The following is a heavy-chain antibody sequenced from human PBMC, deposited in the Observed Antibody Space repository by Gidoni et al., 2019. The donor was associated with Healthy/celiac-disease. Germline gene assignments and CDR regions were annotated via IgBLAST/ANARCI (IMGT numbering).Heavy chain of an antibody. CDR1: GYTFTGYY. D-gene: IGHD6-25*01. J-gene: IGHJ4*02. Sequence: QVQLVQSGAEVKKPGASVKVSCKASGYTFTGYYMHWVRQAPGQGLGWMGWINPTRGGTNLEQKFQGRVPMTRETSISTAYMELSRLGSDETAVYYCARASKRLPPFLRYWGQGPLFTVSS. V-gene: IGHV1-2*02. CDR2: INPTRGGT. CDR3: ARASKRLPPFLRY.